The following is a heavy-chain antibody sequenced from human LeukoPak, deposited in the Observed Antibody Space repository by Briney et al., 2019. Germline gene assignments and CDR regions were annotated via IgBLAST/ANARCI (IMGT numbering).Heavy chain of an antibody. Sequence: SEALSLTCTVSGGSISSGDHYWSWIRQPPGKGLEWIGYIHDSGSTYYNPSLKSRLAMSVDTSKNQFSLNLSSVTAADTAVYYCARGKDYDFWSGYTDYYMDVWGKGTTVTVSS. V-gene: IGHV4-30-4*01. D-gene: IGHD3-3*01. CDR2: IHDSGST. CDR3: ARGKDYDFWSGYTDYYMDV. J-gene: IGHJ6*03. CDR1: GGSISSGDHY.